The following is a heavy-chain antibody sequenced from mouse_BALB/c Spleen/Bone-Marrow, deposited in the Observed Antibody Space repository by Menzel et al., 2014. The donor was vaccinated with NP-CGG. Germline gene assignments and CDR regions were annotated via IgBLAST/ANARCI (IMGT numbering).Heavy chain of an antibody. J-gene: IGHJ2*01. D-gene: IGHD2-4*01. CDR2: ISSGGGNT. CDR1: GFTFSSYT. Sequence: EVKLMESGGGLVKPGGSLKLSCAASGFTFSSYTMSWVRQTPEKRLEWVATISSGGGNTYYPDSVKGRFTISRDNAKNNLYLQMSSLRSEDTALYYCARYMITTSYFDDWGQGTTLTVSS. CDR3: ARYMITTSYFDD. V-gene: IGHV5-9*03.